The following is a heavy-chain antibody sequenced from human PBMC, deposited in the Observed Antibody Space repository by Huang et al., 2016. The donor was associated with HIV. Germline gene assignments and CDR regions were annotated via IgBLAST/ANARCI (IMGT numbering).Heavy chain of an antibody. Sequence: QVQLVQSGAEVKNPGASVRVYCKASGYTFTDSNIHWVRQAPGQGLEGMGWINPKRVGTIYAQRFQGRITMTRDTTISTVHMDLRRIQSDDTAVYFCARDWSFGSSTSPADWGQGTLVTVSS. CDR2: INPKRVGT. D-gene: IGHD6-6*01. J-gene: IGHJ4*02. CDR3: ARDWSFGSSTSPAD. CDR1: GYTFTDSN. V-gene: IGHV1-2*02.